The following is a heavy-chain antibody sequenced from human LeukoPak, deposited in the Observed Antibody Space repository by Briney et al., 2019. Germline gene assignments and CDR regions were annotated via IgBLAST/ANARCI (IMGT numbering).Heavy chain of an antibody. V-gene: IGHV4-59*08. Sequence: SETLSLTCTVSAGPISSDYWGWIRQPPGKGLEWIGYIHYSGITNYNPSLKSRVTISVDTSKNQFSLKLSSVTAADTAVYYCTRGYRHGEGYWGQGTLVTVSS. D-gene: IGHD5-18*01. CDR3: TRGYRHGEGY. CDR1: AGPISSDY. CDR2: IHYSGIT. J-gene: IGHJ4*02.